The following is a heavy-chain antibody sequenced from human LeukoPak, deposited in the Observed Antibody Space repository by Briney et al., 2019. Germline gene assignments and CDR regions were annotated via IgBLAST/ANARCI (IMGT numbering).Heavy chain of an antibody. CDR2: IYYSGSA. CDR3: ARGDGWYFY. D-gene: IGHD6-19*01. V-gene: IGHV4-59*01. Sequence: SEALSLTCSVSGGSITSYYWSWIRQPPGKGLEWIGYIYYSGSANYNPSLKSRLTISVDTSKNQFSLKLNSVTAADTAVYYCARGDGWYFYWGQGTLVTVSS. J-gene: IGHJ4*02. CDR1: GGSITSYY.